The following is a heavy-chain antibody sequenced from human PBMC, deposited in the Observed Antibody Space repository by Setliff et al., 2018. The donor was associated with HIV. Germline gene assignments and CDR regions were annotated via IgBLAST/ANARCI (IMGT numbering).Heavy chain of an antibody. Sequence: ASVKVSCKASGYTISGHTINWIRQAPGQGLEWMGGISPIFGAPNYAQKFQGRVTITTDRSRSTAYMELSSLRSEDTAVYYCAALLVRGVIIIPPYNWFDPWGQGTLVTVSS. V-gene: IGHV1-69*05. CDR3: AALLVRGVIIIPPYNWFDP. J-gene: IGHJ5*02. D-gene: IGHD3-10*01. CDR1: GYTISGHT. CDR2: ISPIFGAP.